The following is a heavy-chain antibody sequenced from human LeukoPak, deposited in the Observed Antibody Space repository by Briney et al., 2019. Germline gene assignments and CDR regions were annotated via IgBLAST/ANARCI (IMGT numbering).Heavy chain of an antibody. V-gene: IGHV3-30*02. CDR2: IGDDDSKK. CDR3: VKRGDRGNYCFDF. CDR1: RFTFGNYG. Sequence: GGSLRLSCAASRFTFGNYGMHWVRQAPGKGLEWVAFIGDDDSKKYYADSVKGRFTISRDNSKNTLYLQMNSLRVEDTAIYYCVKRGDRGNYCFDFWGQGTLVTVSS. J-gene: IGHJ4*02. D-gene: IGHD1-26*01.